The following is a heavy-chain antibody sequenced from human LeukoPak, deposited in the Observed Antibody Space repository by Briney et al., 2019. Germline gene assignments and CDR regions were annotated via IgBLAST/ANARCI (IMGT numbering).Heavy chain of an antibody. CDR3: AKDLGRYRNNYFDY. V-gene: IGHV3-23*01. CDR1: GFTFSSYA. CDR2: ISGSGGGT. J-gene: IGHJ4*02. D-gene: IGHD1-26*01. Sequence: GGSLRLSCAASGFTFSSYAMSWVRQAPGKGLEWVSTISGSGGGTYYADSVKGRFTISRDDSKNTLYLQMNSLRAEDTAVYYCAKDLGRYRNNYFDYWGQGTLVTVSS.